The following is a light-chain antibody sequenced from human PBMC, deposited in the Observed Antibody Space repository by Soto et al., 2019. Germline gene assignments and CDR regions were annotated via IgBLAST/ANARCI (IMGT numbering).Light chain of an antibody. CDR1: QDIQNY. J-gene: IGKJ2*01. V-gene: IGKV1-33*01. CDR2: DAS. CDR3: QQHHDFPYT. Sequence: DIQMTQSPSSLSASVGDRVTITCQARQDIQNYINWYQHTPGKAPKLLIFDASNLQPGVASRFSGRASGTDFFLTISSLHPEDFATYFCQQHHDFPYTFGQGTKVDIK.